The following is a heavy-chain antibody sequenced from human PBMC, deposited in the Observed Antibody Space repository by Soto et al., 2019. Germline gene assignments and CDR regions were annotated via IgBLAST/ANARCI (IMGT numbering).Heavy chain of an antibody. CDR2: INQDGSEK. CDR1: GFTFSNYW. V-gene: IGHV3-7*01. J-gene: IGHJ4*02. CDR3: STSLNY. Sequence: GGSLRLSCAASGFTFSNYWMDWVRQAPGKGLEWVANINQDGSEKHYVDSVKGRFTISRDNAKDSLYLQMSSLTAEDSALYYCSTSLNYWGQGTLVTVSS.